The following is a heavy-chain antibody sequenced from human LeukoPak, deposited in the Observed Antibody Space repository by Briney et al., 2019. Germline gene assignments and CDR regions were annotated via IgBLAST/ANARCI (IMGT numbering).Heavy chain of an antibody. CDR1: GFPFSSYS. CDR3: ARRGGSYVAGYYYYYYMDV. D-gene: IGHD1-26*01. CDR2: ISSSSTI. V-gene: IGHV3-48*01. J-gene: IGHJ6*03. Sequence: GGSLRLSCAASGFPFSSYSMNWVRQAPGKGLEWVSYISSSSTIYYADSVKGRFTISRDNAKNSLYLQMNSLRAEDTAVYYCARRGGSYVAGYYYYYYMDVWGKGTTVTISS.